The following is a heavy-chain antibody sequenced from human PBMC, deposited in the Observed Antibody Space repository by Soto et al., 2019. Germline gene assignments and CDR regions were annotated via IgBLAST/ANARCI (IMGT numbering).Heavy chain of an antibody. CDR1: GFTFSNYA. Sequence: SGGSLRLSCAASGFTFSNYAMSWVRQAPGKGLEWVSTFSGSSSSLYYSDSVRGRFTISRDNSKNTLYLQMNSLRAEDTAVYYCAREARYSSIFFDYWGQGTLVTVSS. J-gene: IGHJ4*02. D-gene: IGHD6-13*01. CDR3: AREARYSSIFFDY. CDR2: FSGSSSSL. V-gene: IGHV3-23*01.